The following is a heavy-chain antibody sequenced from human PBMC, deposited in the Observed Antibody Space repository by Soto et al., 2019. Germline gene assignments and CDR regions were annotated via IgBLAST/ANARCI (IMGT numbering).Heavy chain of an antibody. Sequence: SVKVSCKASGFTFTSSAVQWVRQARGQRLEWIGWIVVGSGNTNYAQKFQERVTITRDMSTSTAYMELSSLRSEDTAVYYCAAAGPEGYSSGWYAPDYWGQGTLVTVSS. CDR2: IVVGSGNT. J-gene: IGHJ4*02. D-gene: IGHD6-19*01. CDR1: GFTFTSSA. CDR3: AAAGPEGYSSGWYAPDY. V-gene: IGHV1-58*01.